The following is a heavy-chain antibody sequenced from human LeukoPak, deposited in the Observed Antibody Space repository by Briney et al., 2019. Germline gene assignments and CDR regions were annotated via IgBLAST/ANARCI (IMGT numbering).Heavy chain of an antibody. V-gene: IGHV5-51*01. CDR2: IYPGDSDT. D-gene: IGHD5-24*01. Sequence: GASLKISCQGSGYSFTSYWIGWVRPMPGKGLEWMGIIYPGDSDTRYSPSFQGQVTISADKSISTAYLQWSSLKASDTAMYYCARFFGGLQNYGGLDYWGQGTLVTVSS. CDR1: GYSFTSYW. CDR3: ARFFGGLQNYGGLDY. J-gene: IGHJ4*02.